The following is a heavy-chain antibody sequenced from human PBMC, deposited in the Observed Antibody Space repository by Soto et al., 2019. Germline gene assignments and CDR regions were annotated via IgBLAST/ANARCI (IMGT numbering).Heavy chain of an antibody. J-gene: IGHJ3*01. CDR3: ARGRGAYDV. CDR2: ISEYGDS. Sequence: QVQLVQSGAEVKKPGATVKVSCKASGYIVTXFGINWVRQAPGQGLEWMGCISEYGDSNYSEKLQDRVSLTTDTYTNTAYMELRSLGSDDTGVYYCARGRGAYDVWGQGTKITVSS. CDR1: GYIVTXFG. V-gene: IGHV1-18*01.